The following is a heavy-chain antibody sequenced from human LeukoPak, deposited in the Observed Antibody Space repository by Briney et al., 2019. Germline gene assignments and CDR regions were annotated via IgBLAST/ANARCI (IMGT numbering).Heavy chain of an antibody. J-gene: IGHJ6*03. Sequence: SETLSLTCTVSGGSISSYYWSWIRQSPGKGLEWIGYIYYSGSTNYNPSLKSRVTISVDTSKNQFSLKLSSVTAADTAVYYCARHGYSGGWIYMDVWGKGTTVTVSS. CDR3: ARHGYSGGWIYMDV. CDR2: IYYSGST. V-gene: IGHV4-59*08. D-gene: IGHD6-19*01. CDR1: GGSISSYY.